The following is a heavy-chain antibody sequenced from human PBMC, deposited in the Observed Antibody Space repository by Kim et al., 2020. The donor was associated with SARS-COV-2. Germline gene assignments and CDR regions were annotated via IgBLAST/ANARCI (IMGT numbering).Heavy chain of an antibody. Sequence: GGSLRLSCAASGFTFTSHAMRWVRQAPGKGLEWVSGISGSGASTYYADSVKGRFTISRDNSKNTVFLQMSSLRAEDTAVYYCDKDIGHAEIPTNGFDYWGQGGLVTVSS. D-gene: IGHD1-1*01. CDR2: ISGSGAST. CDR3: DKDIGHAEIPTNGFDY. J-gene: IGHJ4*02. V-gene: IGHV3-23*01. CDR1: GFTFTSHA.